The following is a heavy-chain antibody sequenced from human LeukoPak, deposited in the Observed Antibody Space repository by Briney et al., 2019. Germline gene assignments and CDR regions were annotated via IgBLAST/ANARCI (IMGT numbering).Heavy chain of an antibody. CDR3: ARSRSYDYVWGSYRYTPDPVYFDY. V-gene: IGHV3-74*01. J-gene: IGHJ4*02. CDR1: GFIFSSYW. CDR2: MNSHGGST. Sequence: PGGSLRLSCAASGFIFSSYWMHWVRQAPGKGLVWVSRMNSHGGSTSYADSVKGRFTVSRDNAKNTLYLQMNSLRAKDTAVYYCARSRSYDYVWGSYRYTPDPVYFDYWGQGTLVTVSS. D-gene: IGHD3-16*02.